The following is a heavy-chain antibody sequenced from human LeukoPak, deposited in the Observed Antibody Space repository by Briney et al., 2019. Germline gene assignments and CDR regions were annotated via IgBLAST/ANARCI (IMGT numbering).Heavy chain of an antibody. CDR3: ARDGPGSSGYFDY. V-gene: IGHV1-69*04. D-gene: IGHD3-22*01. Sequence: ASVKVSCKASGGTFSSYAISWVRQAPGQGLEWMGRIIPILGIANYAQKFQGRVTITADKSTSTAYMELSSLRSEDTAVYYCARDGPGSSGYFDYWGQGTLVTVSS. J-gene: IGHJ4*02. CDR2: IIPILGIA. CDR1: GGTFSSYA.